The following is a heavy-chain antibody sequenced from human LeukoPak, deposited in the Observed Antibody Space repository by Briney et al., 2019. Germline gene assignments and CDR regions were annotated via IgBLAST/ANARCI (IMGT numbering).Heavy chain of an antibody. CDR3: VKGRYNWNYGGVFDY. J-gene: IGHJ4*02. CDR1: GFTFKTYV. Sequence: TGGSLRLSCAASGFTFKTYVMSWVRQAPGKGLEWVSAISGSSGATYYADSVKGRFTISRDNSKNTLYLQMNSLRAEDTAVYYCVKGRYNWNYGGVFDYWGQGTLVIVSS. CDR2: ISGSSGAT. V-gene: IGHV3-23*01. D-gene: IGHD1-7*01.